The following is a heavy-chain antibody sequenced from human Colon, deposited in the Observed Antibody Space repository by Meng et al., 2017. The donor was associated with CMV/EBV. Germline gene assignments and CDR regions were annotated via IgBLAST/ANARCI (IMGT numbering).Heavy chain of an antibody. J-gene: IGHJ4*02. V-gene: IGHV4-31*02. CDR1: GGSISGGGYY. CDR2: IYYSGST. CDR3: ARRATFYGSGKDY. D-gene: IGHD3-10*01. Sequence: VSGGSISGGGYYWSWIRQHPGKGLEWIGYIYYSGSTYYNPSLKSRVTISVDTSKNQFSLKLSSVTAADTAVYYCARRATFYGSGKDYWGQGTLVTVSS.